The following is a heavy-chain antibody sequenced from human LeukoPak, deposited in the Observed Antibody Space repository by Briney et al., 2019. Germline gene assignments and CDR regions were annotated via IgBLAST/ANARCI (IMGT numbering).Heavy chain of an antibody. Sequence: SETLSLTCAVYGGSFSGYYWSWIRQPPGKGLEWIGEINHSGSTNYNPSLKSRVTISVDTSKNQFSLKLSSVTAADTAVYYCARRSLAAAGTRWFDPWGQGTLVTVSS. CDR2: INHSGST. V-gene: IGHV4-34*01. CDR1: GGSFSGYY. CDR3: ARRSLAAAGTRWFDP. D-gene: IGHD6-13*01. J-gene: IGHJ5*02.